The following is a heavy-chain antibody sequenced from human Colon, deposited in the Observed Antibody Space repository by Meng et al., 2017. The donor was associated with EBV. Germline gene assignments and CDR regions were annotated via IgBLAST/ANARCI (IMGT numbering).Heavy chain of an antibody. CDR1: GGSFSGYY. CDR2: IHYSGST. V-gene: IGHV4-34*01. D-gene: IGHD3-22*01. J-gene: IGHJ5*02. Sequence: QVQLQQWGAGLLKPSEXXSLTCXVEGGSFSGYYGGWIRQLPGKGLEWIANIHYSGSTYYSPSLKSRVTISVDTSKNQLSLKLSSMTAADTAVYYCARYVFDSSSLYSNWFDPGGQGTMVTVSA. CDR3: ARYVFDSSSLYSNWFDP.